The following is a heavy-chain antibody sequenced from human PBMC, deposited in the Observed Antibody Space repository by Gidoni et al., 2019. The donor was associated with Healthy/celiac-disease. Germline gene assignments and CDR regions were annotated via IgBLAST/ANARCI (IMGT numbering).Heavy chain of an antibody. V-gene: IGHV4-59*01. Sequence: QVQLQESGPGLVKPSETLSLTCTVSGVSISSYYWSWIRQPPGKGLEWIGYIYYSGSTNYNPSLKSRVTISVDTSKNQFSLKLSSVTAADTAVYYCARTPLYGSGFLGAFDIWGQGTMVTVSS. CDR3: ARTPLYGSGFLGAFDI. CDR1: GVSISSYY. D-gene: IGHD3-10*01. CDR2: IYYSGST. J-gene: IGHJ3*02.